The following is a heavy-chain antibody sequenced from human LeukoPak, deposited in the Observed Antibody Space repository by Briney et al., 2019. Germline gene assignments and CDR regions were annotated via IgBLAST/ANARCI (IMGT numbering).Heavy chain of an antibody. CDR1: GYTFTGYY. CDR2: INPNSGGT. Sequence: ASVKVSCKASGYTFTGYYMHWVRQAPGQGLEWMGWINPNSGGTNYAQKFQGRVTMTRDTSISTAYMELRSLRSDDTAVYYCAREDTAMVTGYNWFDPWGQGTLVTVSS. V-gene: IGHV1-2*02. CDR3: AREDTAMVTGYNWFDP. J-gene: IGHJ5*02. D-gene: IGHD5-18*01.